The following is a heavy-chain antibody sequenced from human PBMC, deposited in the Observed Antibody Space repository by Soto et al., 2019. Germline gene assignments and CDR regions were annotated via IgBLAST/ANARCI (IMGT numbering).Heavy chain of an antibody. V-gene: IGHV3-66*01. CDR1: GFTVSSNY. D-gene: IGHD2-2*01. CDR3: ARGGYCSSTSCYFYFQH. Sequence: RGSLRLSCAASGFTVSSNYMSWVRQAPGKGLEWVSVIYSGGSTYYADSVKGRFTISRDNSKNTLYLQMNSLRAEDTAVYYCARGGYCSSTSCYFYFQHWGQGTLVTVSS. CDR2: IYSGGST. J-gene: IGHJ1*01.